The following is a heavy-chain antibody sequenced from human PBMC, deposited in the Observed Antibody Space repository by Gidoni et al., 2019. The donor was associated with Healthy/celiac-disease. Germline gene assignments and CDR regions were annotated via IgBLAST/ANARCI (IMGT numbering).Heavy chain of an antibody. J-gene: IGHJ4*02. V-gene: IGHV3-23*01. CDR3: AKGGSCYSCDY. D-gene: IGHD2-15*01. Sequence: EVQLLESGGGLVQPGGSLRLACAASGFTFSSYAMSWVRQAPGKGLAWVSGIGGSGSNTYYADSVTGRFPISRDNSKNTLYLQMNSLRAADTAVYYCAKGGSCYSCDYWGQGTLVTVSS. CDR1: GFTFSSYA. CDR2: IGGSGSNT.